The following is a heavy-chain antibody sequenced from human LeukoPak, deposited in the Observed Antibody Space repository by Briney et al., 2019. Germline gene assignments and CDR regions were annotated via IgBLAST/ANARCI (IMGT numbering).Heavy chain of an antibody. D-gene: IGHD3-10*01. CDR3: AKLKRVGIAPFDD. Sequence: GGSLRLSCAASGFTFSHFAMSWVRQAPGMGLHWVSTISGSGNKTYDADSVKGWFTISRDNSKNTLYLQMTGLRAEDTAVYYCAKLKRVGIAPFDDWGQGTLVTVSS. CDR2: ISGSGNKT. J-gene: IGHJ4*02. CDR1: GFTFSHFA. V-gene: IGHV3-23*01.